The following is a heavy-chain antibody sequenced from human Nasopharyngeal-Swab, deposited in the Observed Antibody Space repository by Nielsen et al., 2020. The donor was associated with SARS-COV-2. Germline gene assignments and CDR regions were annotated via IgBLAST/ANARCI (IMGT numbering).Heavy chain of an antibody. D-gene: IGHD3-16*01. V-gene: IGHV4-59*01. CDR3: ARNPFEFDAFDI. CDR1: GGSISSYY. Sequence: SETLSLTCTVSGGSISSYYWRWIRQPPGKGLEWIGYIYYSGSTNYNPSLKSRVTISVDTSKNQFSLKLSSVTAADTAVYYCARNPFEFDAFDIWGQGTMVTVSS. CDR2: IYYSGST. J-gene: IGHJ3*02.